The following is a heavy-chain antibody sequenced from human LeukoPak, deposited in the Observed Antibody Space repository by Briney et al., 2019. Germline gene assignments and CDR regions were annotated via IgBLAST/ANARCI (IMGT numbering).Heavy chain of an antibody. J-gene: IGHJ4*02. CDR3: ARDLGQYELLLPLDY. Sequence: ASVKVSCKASGYTFTSYGISWVRQAPGQGLEWMGWISPYNGNTNYAQRLQDRVTMTTDTSTNTAYMELRSLRSDGTAVYYCARDLGQYELLLPLDYWGQGTLVTVSS. V-gene: IGHV1-18*01. CDR1: GYTFTSYG. D-gene: IGHD2-15*01. CDR2: ISPYNGNT.